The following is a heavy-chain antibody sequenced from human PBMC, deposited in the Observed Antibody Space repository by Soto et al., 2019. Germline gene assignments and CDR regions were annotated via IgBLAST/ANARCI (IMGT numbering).Heavy chain of an antibody. D-gene: IGHD2-15*01. Sequence: PSETLSLTCTVSGGYISSGGYYWSWIRQHPGKGLEWIGYIYYSGSTYYNPSLKSRVTISVDTSKNQFSLKLSSVTAADTAVYYCARVDSRDGNSDYWGQGTLVTVSS. CDR3: ARVDSRDGNSDY. CDR1: GGYISSGGYY. J-gene: IGHJ4*02. V-gene: IGHV4-31*03. CDR2: IYYSGST.